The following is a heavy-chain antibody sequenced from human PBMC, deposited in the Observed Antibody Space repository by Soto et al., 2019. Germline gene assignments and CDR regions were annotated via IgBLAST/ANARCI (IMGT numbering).Heavy chain of an antibody. V-gene: IGHV3-23*01. Sequence: PGESLKISCAASGFTFSAYVMSWVRQAPGKGLEWVSSITSSGGGTYYADCVKGRFTVSRDNSKNTVYLQMNSLRDEDTAVYYCAKLTAAWGQGTLVTVSS. J-gene: IGHJ4*02. CDR3: AKLTAA. CDR1: GFTFSAYV. CDR2: ITSSGGGT. D-gene: IGHD6-13*01.